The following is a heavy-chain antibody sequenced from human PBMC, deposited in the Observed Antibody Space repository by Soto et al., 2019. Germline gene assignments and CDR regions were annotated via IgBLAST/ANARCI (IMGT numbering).Heavy chain of an antibody. CDR3: AKDLYYYGSESPNYYCYGMDV. CDR1: GFTFNSYG. D-gene: IGHD3-10*01. Sequence: GGTLRLSCAAPGFTFNSYGMHWVRQAPGKGLEWVAVISYDGSNKYYADSVKGRFTISRDNSKNTLYLQMNSLRADDTAVYYCAKDLYYYGSESPNYYCYGMDVWGQGTTVTV. CDR2: ISYDGSNK. J-gene: IGHJ6*02. V-gene: IGHV3-30*18.